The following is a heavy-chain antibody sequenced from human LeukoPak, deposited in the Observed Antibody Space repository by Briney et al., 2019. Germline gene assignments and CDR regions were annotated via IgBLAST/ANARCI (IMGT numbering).Heavy chain of an antibody. CDR2: ISSSSSYI. CDR3: ARGGEMATHLFYYFDY. D-gene: IGHD5-24*01. J-gene: IGHJ4*02. CDR1: GLTFSTYT. V-gene: IGHV3-21*01. Sequence: GGSLRLSCAASGLTFSTYTMNWVRQAPGKGLEWVSSISSSSSYIYYADSVKGRFTISRDNAKKSLYLQMNGLRAEDTAVYYCARGGEMATHLFYYFDYWGQGTQVTVSS.